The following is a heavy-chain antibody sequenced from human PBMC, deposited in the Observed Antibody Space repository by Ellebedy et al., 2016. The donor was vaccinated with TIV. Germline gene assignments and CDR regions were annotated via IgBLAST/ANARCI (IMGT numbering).Heavy chain of an antibody. D-gene: IGHD4-17*01. CDR1: GFTFGSYW. Sequence: PGGSLRLSCEASGFTFGSYWMSWVRQAPGKGLEWVAKIRQEGDEIYYVESVKGRFTISRDNAKNSLFLQMNSLRVDDTAVYYCARRASYGDYAVQVNPWFDPWGQGTLVTVSS. CDR2: IRQEGDEI. V-gene: IGHV3-7*01. CDR3: ARRASYGDYAVQVNPWFDP. J-gene: IGHJ5*02.